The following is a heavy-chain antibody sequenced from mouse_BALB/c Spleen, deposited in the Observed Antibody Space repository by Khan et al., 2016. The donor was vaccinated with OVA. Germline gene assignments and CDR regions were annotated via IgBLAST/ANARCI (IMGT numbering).Heavy chain of an antibody. Sequence: QVQLQQPGPELVRPGVSVKISCKGSGYTFTDYAMYWVKQSHAESLEWIGLISTYSGNTNYNQKFKGKATMTVDKSSTTAYMELARLTSEDSAIYYCARPAYDGYDDYWGQGTTLTVSS. J-gene: IGHJ2*01. CDR2: ISTYSGNT. D-gene: IGHD2-3*01. CDR3: ARPAYDGYDDY. CDR1: GYTFTDYA. V-gene: IGHV1S137*01.